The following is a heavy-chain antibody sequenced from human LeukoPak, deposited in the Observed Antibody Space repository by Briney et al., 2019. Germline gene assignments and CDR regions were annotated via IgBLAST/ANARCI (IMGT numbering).Heavy chain of an antibody. J-gene: IGHJ6*03. CDR1: GDSISYFY. V-gene: IGHV4-4*07. Sequence: AETLSLTCSVSGDSISYFYWSWIRQAAGKGLEWIGRVSSSGNTDYNASLKSRVTMSVDTSKNQLSLKVISVTAADTAVYFCARGRVSSSTWYSTYYYYFYMDVWGKGTTVTVSS. D-gene: IGHD1-1*01. CDR2: VSSSGNT. CDR3: ARGRVSSSTWYSTYYYYFYMDV.